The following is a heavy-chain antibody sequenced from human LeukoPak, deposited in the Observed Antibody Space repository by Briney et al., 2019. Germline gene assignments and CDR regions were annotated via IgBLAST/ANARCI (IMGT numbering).Heavy chain of an antibody. D-gene: IGHD6-19*01. CDR2: ISYDGSNK. Sequence: QPGGSLRLSCAASGFTFSSYAMHWVRQAPGKGLEWVAVISYDGSNKYYADSVKGRFTISRDNSKNTLYLQMNSLRAEDTAVYYCARDIAVAGPYYYYGMDVWGQGTTVTVSS. V-gene: IGHV3-30-3*01. CDR1: GFTFSSYA. J-gene: IGHJ6*02. CDR3: ARDIAVAGPYYYYGMDV.